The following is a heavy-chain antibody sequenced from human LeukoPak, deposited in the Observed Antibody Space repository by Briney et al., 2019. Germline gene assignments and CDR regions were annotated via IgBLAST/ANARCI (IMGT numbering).Heavy chain of an antibody. CDR3: ARGRGYGGNYLRSFDI. J-gene: IGHJ3*02. CDR2: NSGST. CDR1: GDSIGSYF. Sequence: SGTLSLTCTVSGDSIGSYFWSWIRQPPGKGLEWIGYNSGSTNYNPSLKSRVTILLDRSKNQFSLKLSSVTAADTAIYYCARGRGYGGNYLRSFDIWGQGTMVTVS. D-gene: IGHD1-26*01. V-gene: IGHV4-59*08.